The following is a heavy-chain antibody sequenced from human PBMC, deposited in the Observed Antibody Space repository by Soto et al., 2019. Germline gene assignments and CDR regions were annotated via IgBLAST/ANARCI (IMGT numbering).Heavy chain of an antibody. V-gene: IGHV3-23*01. CDR3: AKTANGWFSAFDI. J-gene: IGHJ3*02. Sequence: EVQLLESGGGLVQPGGSLRLSCAASGFTFSRYAMSWVRQAPGKGLEWVSAISGSGGTTYYADSVKGRFTFSRDNSKNTLYLQMNRLRAEDTDVYYCAKTANGWFSAFDIWGQGTMVTVSS. CDR1: GFTFSRYA. D-gene: IGHD6-19*01. CDR2: ISGSGGTT.